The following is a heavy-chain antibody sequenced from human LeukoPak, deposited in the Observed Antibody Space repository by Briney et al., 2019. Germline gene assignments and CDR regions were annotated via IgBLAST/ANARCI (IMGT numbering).Heavy chain of an antibody. CDR3: VRKMATIAAGFDY. CDR2: IKQDGSEK. D-gene: IGHD5-24*01. V-gene: IGHV3-7*01. Sequence: GGSLRLSCAASGFTFSSYWMSWVGQAPGKGLEWVANIKQDGSEKYYVDSVKGRFTISRDNAKNSLYLQMNSLRAEDTAVYYCVRKMATIAAGFDYWGQGTQVTVSS. J-gene: IGHJ4*02. CDR1: GFTFSSYW.